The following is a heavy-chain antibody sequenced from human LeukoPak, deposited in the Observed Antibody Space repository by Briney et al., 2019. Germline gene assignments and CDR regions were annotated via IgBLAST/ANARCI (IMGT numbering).Heavy chain of an antibody. CDR3: ARVRLQPGTRLLIPNYFDY. CDR2: IYASGNT. J-gene: IGHJ4*02. V-gene: IGHV4-4*07. CDR1: RGSISKYF. D-gene: IGHD3-16*01. Sequence: SETLSLTCTVSRGSISKYFWNWIRQPAGKGLEWIGRIYASGNTDYNPSLKSRVTMSVDTSKNQFSLKLSSVTAADTAIYYCARVRLQPGTRLLIPNYFDYWGRGTLVTVSS.